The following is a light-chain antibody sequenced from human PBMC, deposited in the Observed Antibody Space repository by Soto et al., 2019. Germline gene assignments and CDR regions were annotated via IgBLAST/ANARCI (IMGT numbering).Light chain of an antibody. J-gene: IGLJ1*01. V-gene: IGLV2-11*01. Sequence: QSVLTQPRSVSGSPGQSVTISCTGTSSDVGGYNYVSWYQHHPGKAPKLMIYDVNKRPSGVPDRFSGSKSGNTASLTISGPQAEDEADYYCCSYAGSYTHYVFGTGTKVTVL. CDR1: SSDVGGYNY. CDR2: DVN. CDR3: CSYAGSYTHYV.